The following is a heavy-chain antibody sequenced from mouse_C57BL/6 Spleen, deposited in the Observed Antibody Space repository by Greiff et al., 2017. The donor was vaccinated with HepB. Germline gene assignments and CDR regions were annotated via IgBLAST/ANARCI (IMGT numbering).Heavy chain of an antibody. J-gene: IGHJ4*01. D-gene: IGHD2-3*01. Sequence: EVQGVESGGGLVQPKGSLKLSCAASGFSFNTYAMNWVRQAPGKGLEWVARIRSKRNNYATYYADSVKDRFTISRDDSESMLYLQMNNLKTEDTAMYYCVRPLYDGYYEDYAMDYWGQGTSATVSS. CDR1: GFSFNTYA. V-gene: IGHV10-1*01. CDR3: VRPLYDGYYEDYAMDY. CDR2: IRSKRNNYAT.